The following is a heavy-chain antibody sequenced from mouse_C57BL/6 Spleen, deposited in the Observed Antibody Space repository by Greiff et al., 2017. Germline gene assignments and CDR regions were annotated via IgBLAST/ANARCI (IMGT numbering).Heavy chain of an antibody. J-gene: IGHJ3*01. CDR1: GYAFSSSW. CDR2: IYPGDGDT. D-gene: IGHD2-14*01. Sequence: QVQLQQSGPELVKPGASVKISCKASGYAFSSSWMNWVKQRPGKGLEWIGRIYPGDGDTNYNGKFKGKATLTADKSSSTAYMQLSSLTSEDSAVYFCARDGIGAWFAYWGQGTLVTVSA. V-gene: IGHV1-82*01. CDR3: ARDGIGAWFAY.